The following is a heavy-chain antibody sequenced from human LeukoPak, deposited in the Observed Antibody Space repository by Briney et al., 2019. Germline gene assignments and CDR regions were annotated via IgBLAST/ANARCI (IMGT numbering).Heavy chain of an antibody. J-gene: IGHJ4*02. Sequence: GGSLRLSCAASGFTFSSHSMNWVRQAPGKGLEWVSYISSSSSYIYYADSVKGRFSISRDNAKNSLYLQMNSLRAEDSGIYYCARDPRLEISGLVIDMLDYWGQGTLVTVSS. CDR1: GFTFSSHS. CDR3: ARDPRLEISGLVIDMLDY. D-gene: IGHD3-3*01. CDR2: ISSSSSYI. V-gene: IGHV3-21*01.